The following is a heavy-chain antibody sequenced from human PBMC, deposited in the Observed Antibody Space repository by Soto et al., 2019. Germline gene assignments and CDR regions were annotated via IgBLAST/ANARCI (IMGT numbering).Heavy chain of an antibody. CDR3: ARANNLEWLPTKEKQRYNWFDP. J-gene: IGHJ5*02. D-gene: IGHD3-3*01. CDR2: IYYSGST. Sequence: TSETLSLTCTVSGGSISSYYWSWIRQPPGKGLEWIGYIYYSGSTNYNPSLKSRVTISVDTSKNQFSLKLSSVTAADTAVYYCARANNLEWLPTKEKQRYNWFDPWGQGTLVTVSS. CDR1: GGSISSYY. V-gene: IGHV4-59*13.